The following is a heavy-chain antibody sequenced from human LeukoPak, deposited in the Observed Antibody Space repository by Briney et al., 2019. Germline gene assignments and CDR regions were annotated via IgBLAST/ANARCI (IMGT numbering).Heavy chain of an antibody. Sequence: GESLKISCKVSGYTFTHNWIGWVRQKPGRGLEWLGVIFPADSNTAYNSSFRGQVTISADKSISTAYLQWSSLKASDTAMYYCARLHCSSTSCYPNWFDPWGQGTLVAVSS. CDR3: ARLHCSSTSCYPNWFDP. D-gene: IGHD2-2*01. V-gene: IGHV5-51*01. CDR1: GYTFTHNW. CDR2: IFPADSNT. J-gene: IGHJ5*02.